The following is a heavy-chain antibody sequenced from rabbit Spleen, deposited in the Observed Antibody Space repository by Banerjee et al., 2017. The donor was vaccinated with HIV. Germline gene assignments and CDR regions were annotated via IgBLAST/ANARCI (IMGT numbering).Heavy chain of an antibody. Sequence: QSLEESGGDLVTPGASLTLTCTASGFSFTDSDFIYWVRQAPGKGLEWIACIYAGSSGNTYYASWAKGRFTISKTSSTTVTLHMTNLTAADTATYFCAREYGRSADLWGQGTLVTVS. CDR1: GFSFTDSDF. J-gene: IGHJ3*01. V-gene: IGHV1S40*01. D-gene: IGHD8-1*01. CDR2: IYAGSSGNT. CDR3: AREYGRSADL.